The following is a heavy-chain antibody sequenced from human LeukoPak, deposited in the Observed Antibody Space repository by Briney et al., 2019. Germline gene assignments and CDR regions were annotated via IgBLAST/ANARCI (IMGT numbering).Heavy chain of an antibody. CDR3: ANDRGIISDY. CDR2: FNWRGGST. Sequence: GGSLRLACAASGFTFDDYGMNWVRQAPGKGLEWVSGFNWRGGSTGYADSVKGRFTISRDNAKNSLYLQMNSLRAEDTAVYYCANDRGIISDYWGQGTLVTVSS. V-gene: IGHV3-20*04. CDR1: GFTFDDYG. D-gene: IGHD3-10*01. J-gene: IGHJ4*02.